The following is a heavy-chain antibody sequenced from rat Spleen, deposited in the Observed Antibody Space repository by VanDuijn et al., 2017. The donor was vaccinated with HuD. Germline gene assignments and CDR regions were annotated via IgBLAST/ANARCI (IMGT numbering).Heavy chain of an antibody. D-gene: IGHD1-5*01. V-gene: IGHV5-31*01. J-gene: IGHJ3*01. CDR3: ARHRGGFAY. CDR1: GFTFNNYW. CDR2: VTHIGGTT. Sequence: EVQLAETGGGLVQPGRSLKLSCVASGFTFNNYWMTWIRQAPGKGLEWVATVTHIGGTTYYADSVKGRFTISRENGKSTLYLQMDSLRSEDTATYYCARHRGGFAYWGQGTLVTVSS.